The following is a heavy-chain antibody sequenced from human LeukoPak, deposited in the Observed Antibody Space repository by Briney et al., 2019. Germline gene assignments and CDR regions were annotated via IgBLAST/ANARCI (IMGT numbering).Heavy chain of an antibody. CDR3: AHRRAYGSGSYLDS. CDR2: IYWDDDE. J-gene: IGHJ4*02. V-gene: IGHV2-5*02. D-gene: IGHD3-10*01. CDR1: GLSRGTSGVG. Sequence: SGPTLRHPSAALALTFTFSGLSRGTSGVGVGWVRQPPIRDLGWLALIYWDDDERYSPSLKSRLTITKDTSKNQVVLTMTNMDPVDTATYYCAHRRAYGSGSYLDSWGQGTLVTVSS.